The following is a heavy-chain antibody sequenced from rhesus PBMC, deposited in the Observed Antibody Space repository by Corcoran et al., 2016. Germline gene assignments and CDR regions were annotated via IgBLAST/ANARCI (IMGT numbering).Heavy chain of an antibody. CDR3: ARGGYEYSNYVNY. CDR1: GFTFSSYA. D-gene: IGHD4-23*01. CDR2: IGSGGET. V-gene: IGHV3-72*01. J-gene: IGHJ4*01. Sequence: EVQLVESGGGLVQPGGSLRLSCAASGFTFSSYAMQWVHQAPGKGLELVSAIGSGGETYYADAVKRRFTISRDNAKNPWYLQTNSVRAEYTAVYYCARGGYEYSNYVNYGGQGVLVTVSS.